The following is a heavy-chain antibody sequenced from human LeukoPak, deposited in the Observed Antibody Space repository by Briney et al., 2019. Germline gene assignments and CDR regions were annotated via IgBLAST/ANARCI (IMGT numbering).Heavy chain of an antibody. D-gene: IGHD3-10*01. CDR2: ISYDGSNK. V-gene: IGHV3-30-3*01. Sequence: GGSLRLSCAASGFTFSSYAMHWVRQAPGKGLEWVAVISYDGSNKYYADSVKGRFTISRDNSKNTLYLQMNSLRAEDTAVYYCARGALLGYYGPGSYWDYYGMDVWGQGTTVTVSS. CDR3: ARGALLGYYGPGSYWDYYGMDV. J-gene: IGHJ6*02. CDR1: GFTFSSYA.